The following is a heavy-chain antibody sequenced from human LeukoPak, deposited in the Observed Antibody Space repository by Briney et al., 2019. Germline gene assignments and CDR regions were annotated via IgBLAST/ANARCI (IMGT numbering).Heavy chain of an antibody. V-gene: IGHV3-53*01. CDR1: GFTVSSNY. D-gene: IGHD4-17*01. Sequence: GGSLRLSCAASGFTVSSNYMSWVRQAPGKGLEWVSVIYSGGSTYYADSVKGRFTISRDNSKNTLYLQLNSLRAEDTAVYYCAKDLYGDYDFDCWGQGTLVTVSS. J-gene: IGHJ4*02. CDR2: IYSGGST. CDR3: AKDLYGDYDFDC.